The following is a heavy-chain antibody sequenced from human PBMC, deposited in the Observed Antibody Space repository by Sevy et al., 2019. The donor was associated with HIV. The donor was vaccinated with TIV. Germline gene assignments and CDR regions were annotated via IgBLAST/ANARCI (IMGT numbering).Heavy chain of an antibody. V-gene: IGHV3-7*01. J-gene: IGHJ4*01. CDR1: GFSFSIYS. D-gene: IGHD5-18*01. CDR2: MKKDGSEE. CDR3: VREGLGGYSYSLDY. Sequence: GGSLRLSCAASGFSFSIYSMSWVRQAPGKGLEWVATMKKDGSEEDYVDSVKGRFTISRDNAKNSLFLQMNSLSAEDTAVYYCVREGLGGYSYSLDYWGHGTLVTVSS.